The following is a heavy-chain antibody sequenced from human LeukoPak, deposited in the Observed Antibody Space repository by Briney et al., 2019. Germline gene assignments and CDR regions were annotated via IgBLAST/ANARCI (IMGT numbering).Heavy chain of an antibody. D-gene: IGHD6-19*01. CDR2: INSDGSST. Sequence: GGSLRLSCAASGFTFSSYWRSWVRQAPGKGLVWVSRINSDGSSTSYADSVKGRFTISRDNAKNTLYLQMNSLRAEDTAVYYCARGGAVAGTFVFDYWGQGTLVTVSS. CDR3: ARGGAVAGTFVFDY. CDR1: GFTFSSYW. V-gene: IGHV3-74*01. J-gene: IGHJ4*02.